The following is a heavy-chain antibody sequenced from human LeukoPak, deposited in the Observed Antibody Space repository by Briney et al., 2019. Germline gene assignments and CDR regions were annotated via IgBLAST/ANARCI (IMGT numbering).Heavy chain of an antibody. V-gene: IGHV4-39*07. Sequence: SETLSLTCTVSGGSVSSRTYYWVWIRQTPEKGLEWIGSIYYSGNTNYNPSLKSRVTISVDTSKNQFSLKLTSVTAADTAVYYCACLDATGYSYGPLFDYWGQGTLVTVSS. D-gene: IGHD5-18*01. J-gene: IGHJ4*02. CDR1: GGSVSSRTYY. CDR3: ACLDATGYSYGPLFDY. CDR2: IYYSGNT.